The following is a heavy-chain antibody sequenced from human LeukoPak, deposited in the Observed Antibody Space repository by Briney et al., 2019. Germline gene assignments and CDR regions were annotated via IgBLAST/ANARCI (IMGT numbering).Heavy chain of an antibody. CDR1: GASISSTNFY. CDR2: IYYSGTA. Sequence: SETLSLTCTVSGASISSTNFYWGWIRQPPGKGLEWIGNIYYSGTAYYNPSLKSRVAISVDTSKKQFSLKLSSVTAADTAVYYCAREYQLLVYGMDVWGQGTTVTVSS. CDR3: AREYQLLVYGMDV. V-gene: IGHV4-39*02. J-gene: IGHJ6*02. D-gene: IGHD2-2*01.